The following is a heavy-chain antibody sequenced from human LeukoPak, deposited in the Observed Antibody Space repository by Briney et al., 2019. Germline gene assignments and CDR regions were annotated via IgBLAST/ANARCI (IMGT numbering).Heavy chain of an antibody. CDR2: ISYDGSNK. D-gene: IGHD6-19*01. V-gene: IGHV3-30*03. J-gene: IGHJ4*02. CDR3: VGWLVQDPDY. Sequence: GGSLRLSCAASGFTFSSYGMHWVRQAPGKGLEWVAVISYDGSNKYYADSVKGRFTISRDNSKNTLYLQVNSLRAEDTAVYYCVGWLVQDPDYWGQGTLVTVSS. CDR1: GFTFSSYG.